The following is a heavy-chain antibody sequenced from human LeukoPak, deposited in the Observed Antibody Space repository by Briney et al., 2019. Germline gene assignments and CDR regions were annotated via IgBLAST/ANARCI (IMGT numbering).Heavy chain of an antibody. V-gene: IGHV3-66*01. J-gene: IGHJ4*02. CDR3: ARGPLTKSYYYDSSGWFFDY. D-gene: IGHD3-22*01. Sequence: PGGSLRLSCAASGFTVSSNYMSWVRQAPGKGLEWVSVIYSGGSTYYADSVKGRFTISRDNSKNTLYLQMNSLRAEDTAVYYCARGPLTKSYYYDSSGWFFDYWGQGTLVTVSS. CDR1: GFTVSSNY. CDR2: IYSGGST.